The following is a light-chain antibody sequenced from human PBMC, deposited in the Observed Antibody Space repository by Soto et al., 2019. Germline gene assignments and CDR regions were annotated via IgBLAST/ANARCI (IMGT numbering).Light chain of an antibody. J-gene: IGKJ2*01. Sequence: DLQMTQSPSSLSASVGDRITITCQASQDISNRLNWYHQKPGKAPNLLIYDASNLAAGVPSGFSGSGSGTPITFNISSLQPEDIGTYYWPNCFTVPYTVGQGTKLEIK. CDR2: DAS. CDR3: PNCFTVPYT. V-gene: IGKV1-33*01. CDR1: QDISNR.